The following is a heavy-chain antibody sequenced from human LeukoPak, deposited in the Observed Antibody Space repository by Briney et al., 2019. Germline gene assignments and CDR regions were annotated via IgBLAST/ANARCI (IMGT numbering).Heavy chain of an antibody. CDR1: GYRFTDSY. CDR3: VSAYDQ. CDR2: INPSTGDT. V-gene: IGHV1-2*02. Sequence: ASVKVSCKASGYRFTDSYMHWVRQAPGQGFEWMGWINPSTGDTKYAKMFQGRVTLTTGASINTAYMELSGLRPADTAVYFCVSAYDQWGQGTLVTVSS. J-gene: IGHJ5*02.